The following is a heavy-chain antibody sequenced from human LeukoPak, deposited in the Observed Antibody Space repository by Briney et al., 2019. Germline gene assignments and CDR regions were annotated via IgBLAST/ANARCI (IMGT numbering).Heavy chain of an antibody. CDR1: GYRFTDSY. CDR3: VSAYDQ. CDR2: INPSTGDT. V-gene: IGHV1-2*02. Sequence: ASVKVSCKASGYRFTDSYMHWVRQAPGQGFEWMGWINPSTGDTKYAKMFQGRVTLTTGASINTAYMELSGLRPADTAVYFCVSAYDQWGQGTLVTVSS. J-gene: IGHJ5*02.